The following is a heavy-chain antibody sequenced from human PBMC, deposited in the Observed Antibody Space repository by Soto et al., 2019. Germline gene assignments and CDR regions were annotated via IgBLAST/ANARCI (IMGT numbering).Heavy chain of an antibody. J-gene: IGHJ4*02. CDR2: ISYDGSNK. D-gene: IGHD2-15*01. V-gene: IGHV3-30*18. CDR1: GFTSSSYG. CDR3: AKPRQITSLLLYYFDY. Sequence: QVQLVESGGGVVQPGRSLRLSCAASGFTSSSYGMHWVRQAPGKGLEWVAVISYDGSNKYYADSVKGRFTISRDNSKNSLYLQMNSLRAEDTAVYYCAKPRQITSLLLYYFDYWGQGTLVTVSS.